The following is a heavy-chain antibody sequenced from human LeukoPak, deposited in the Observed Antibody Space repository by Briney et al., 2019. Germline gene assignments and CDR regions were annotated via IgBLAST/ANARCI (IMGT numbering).Heavy chain of an antibody. CDR3: ARGAGDIVVVPAAIIYFDY. J-gene: IGHJ4*02. D-gene: IGHD2-2*02. V-gene: IGHV4-31*03. Sequence: SQTLSLTCTVSGGSISSGGYYWSWIRQHPWKGLEWIGYIYYSGSTYYNPSLKSRVTISVDTSKNQFSLKLSSVTAADTAVYYCARGAGDIVVVPAAIIYFDYWGQGTLVTVSS. CDR2: IYYSGST. CDR1: GGSISSGGYY.